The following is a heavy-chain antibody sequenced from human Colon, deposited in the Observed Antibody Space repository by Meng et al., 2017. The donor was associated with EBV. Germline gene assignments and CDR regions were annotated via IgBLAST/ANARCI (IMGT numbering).Heavy chain of an antibody. CDR1: GGSLSGAY. Sequence: QVQLHQWGVGLLKPSVSLSLTCAVNGGSLSGAYWNWIRQPPGKGLEWIGEIIHGGSPSYNPSLKSRVTIAIDTSKNQLSLMLSSVTAADTAVYYCARRPTGIDYWGQGTLVTVSS. CDR3: ARRPTGIDY. V-gene: IGHV4-34*12. D-gene: IGHD2-8*02. CDR2: IIHGGSP. J-gene: IGHJ4*02.